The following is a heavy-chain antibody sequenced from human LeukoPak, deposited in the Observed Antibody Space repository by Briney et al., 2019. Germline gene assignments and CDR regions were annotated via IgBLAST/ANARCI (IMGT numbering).Heavy chain of an antibody. CDR1: GFTFDDYA. J-gene: IGHJ5*02. CDR3: AKDIQAHGSGSPYNWFDP. D-gene: IGHD3-10*01. V-gene: IGHV3-9*01. Sequence: GRSLRLSCAASGFTFDDYAMHWVRQAPGKGLEWVSGISWNSGSIGYADSVKGRFTISRDNAKNSLYLQMNSLRAEDTALYYCAKDIQAHGSGSPYNWFDPWGQGTLVTVSS. CDR2: ISWNSGSI.